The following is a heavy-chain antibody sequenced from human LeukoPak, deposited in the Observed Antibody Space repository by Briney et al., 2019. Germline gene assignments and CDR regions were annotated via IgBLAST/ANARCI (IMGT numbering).Heavy chain of an antibody. CDR2: IYYSGSA. Sequence: SETLSLTCAVSGASFSSYYWTWIRQPPGKGLEWIGYIYYSGSANYNPSLKSRVTISIDTSKNQFSLKLSSVTAADTAVYYCARGGTLDYWGQGTLVTVSS. CDR3: ARGGTLDY. J-gene: IGHJ4*02. V-gene: IGHV4-59*13. CDR1: GASFSSYY. D-gene: IGHD1-26*01.